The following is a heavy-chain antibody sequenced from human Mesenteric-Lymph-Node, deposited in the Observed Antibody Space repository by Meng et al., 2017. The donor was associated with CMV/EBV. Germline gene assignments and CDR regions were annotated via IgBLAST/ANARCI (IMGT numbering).Heavy chain of an antibody. CDR1: GFTFSSYN. CDR3: ARLLRYGMDV. Sequence: GESLKISCAASGFTFSSYNMNWVRQAPGKGLEWVSSISSSSSYMYYADSVKGRFTISRDNAKNSLYLQMNSLRAEDTAVYYCARLLRYGMDVRGQGTTVTVSS. D-gene: IGHD3-22*01. V-gene: IGHV3-21*01. J-gene: IGHJ6*02. CDR2: ISSSSSYM.